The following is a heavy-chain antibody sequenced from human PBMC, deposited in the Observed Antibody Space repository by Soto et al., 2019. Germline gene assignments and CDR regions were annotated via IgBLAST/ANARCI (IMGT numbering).Heavy chain of an antibody. CDR3: ARQHRQAAAGI. D-gene: IGHD6-13*01. Sequence: SETLSLTCTVSGGSISSSSYYWGWIRQPPGKGLEWIGSIYYSGSTYYNPSLKSRVTISVDTSKNQFSLKLSSVTAADTAVYYCARQHRQAAAGIWGQGTLVTVSS. CDR1: GGSISSSSYY. V-gene: IGHV4-39*01. CDR2: IYYSGST. J-gene: IGHJ4*02.